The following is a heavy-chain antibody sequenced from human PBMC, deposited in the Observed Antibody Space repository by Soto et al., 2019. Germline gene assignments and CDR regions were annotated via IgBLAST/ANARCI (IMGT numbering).Heavy chain of an antibody. V-gene: IGHV3-23*01. CDR2: ISGSGHYT. CDR1: GFTFSSFA. D-gene: IGHD3-9*01. Sequence: PGGSLRLSCAASGFTFSSFALKWGRQAPGKGLEWVSAISGSGHYTYYADSVKGRFTISRDTFKSTLYLQMNSLRAEDTAVYYCVKGMGLRYFDWGSHYYYGMDVWGQGTTVTVSS. J-gene: IGHJ6*02. CDR3: VKGMGLRYFDWGSHYYYGMDV.